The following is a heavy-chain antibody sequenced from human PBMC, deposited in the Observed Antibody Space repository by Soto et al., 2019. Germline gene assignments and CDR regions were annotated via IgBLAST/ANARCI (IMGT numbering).Heavy chain of an antibody. CDR2: IWYDRRNT. CDR1: GFTFSSYG. J-gene: IGHJ4*02. D-gene: IGHD3-22*01. V-gene: IGHV3-33*01. Sequence: GGSLRLSCAASGFTFSSYGMHWDRQAPGKGLEWGAIIWYDRRNTYYADSVKGRFTISIDNSKNTLYLQMNSLGAEDTAVYYCARTEYYYDSSGYYLDCWGQGT. CDR3: ARTEYYYDSSGYYLDC.